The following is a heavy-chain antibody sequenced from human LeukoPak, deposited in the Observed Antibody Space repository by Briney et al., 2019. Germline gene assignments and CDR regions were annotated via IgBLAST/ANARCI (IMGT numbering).Heavy chain of an antibody. CDR1: GGSISSSSYS. CDR2: IYYSGST. D-gene: IGHD3-22*01. V-gene: IGHV4-61*01. Sequence: SETLSLTCAISGGSISSSSYSWSWIRQPPGKGLEWIGYIYYSGSTNYNPSLKSRVTISVDTSKNQFSLKLSSVTAADTAVYYCARLHSSGYYYLDYWGQGTLVTVSS. J-gene: IGHJ4*02. CDR3: ARLHSSGYYYLDY.